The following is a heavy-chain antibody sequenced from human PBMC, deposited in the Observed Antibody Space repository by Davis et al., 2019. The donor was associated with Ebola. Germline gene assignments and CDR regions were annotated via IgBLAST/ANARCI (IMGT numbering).Heavy chain of an antibody. CDR3: AKDTAGGSHYYYYMDV. V-gene: IGHV3-30*02. J-gene: IGHJ6*03. CDR1: GFTFNSYW. D-gene: IGHD2-21*02. Sequence: PGGSLRLSCAASGFTFNSYWMQWVRQAPGKGLEWVAFLRYDEGIEYYADSVKGRFTISRDNSKSTLYLQMNSLRVEDTALYYCAKDTAGGSHYYYYMDVWGQGTTVTVSS. CDR2: LRYDEGIE.